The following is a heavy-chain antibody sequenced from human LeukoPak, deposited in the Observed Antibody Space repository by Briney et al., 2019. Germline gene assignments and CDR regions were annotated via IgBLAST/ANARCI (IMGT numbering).Heavy chain of an antibody. Sequence: PGRSLRLSCAASGFTFSSNWMSWVRQAPGKGLEWVANIKQDGSEKFYVDSVKGRFTISRDNAKNLLYLQMNSLRAEDTAVYYCAKDYDWGQGTLVTVSS. CDR3: AKDYD. CDR2: IKQDGSEK. CDR1: GFTFSSNW. J-gene: IGHJ4*02. V-gene: IGHV3-7*04. D-gene: IGHD3-16*01.